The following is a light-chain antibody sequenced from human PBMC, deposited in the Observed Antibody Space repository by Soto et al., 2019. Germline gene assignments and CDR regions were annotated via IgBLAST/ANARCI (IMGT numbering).Light chain of an antibody. CDR2: DVS. CDR3: CSYAGAFTYV. J-gene: IGLJ1*01. V-gene: IGLV2-11*01. CDR1: SSDVGGYSY. Sequence: LTQPRSVSGSPGHSVTISCTGTSSDVGGYSYVSWYQQHPGKAPKLMISDVSKRPSGVPDRFSGSKFGNTASLTISGLQAEDEADYYCCSYAGAFTYVFGSGTKVT.